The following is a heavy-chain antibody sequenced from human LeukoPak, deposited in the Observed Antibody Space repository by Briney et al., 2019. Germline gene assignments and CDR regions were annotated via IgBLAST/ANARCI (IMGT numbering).Heavy chain of an antibody. CDR2: IKQDGSEK. V-gene: IGHV3-7*01. CDR1: GFTFSSYW. Sequence: TGGSLRLSCAASGFTFSSYWMSWVRQAPGKGLEWVANIKQDGSEKYYVDSVKGRFTISRDNAKNSLYLQMNSLRAEDTAVYYCARGAYGDYDYYGMDVWGQGTTVTVSS. CDR3: ARGAYGDYDYYGMDV. D-gene: IGHD4-17*01. J-gene: IGHJ6*02.